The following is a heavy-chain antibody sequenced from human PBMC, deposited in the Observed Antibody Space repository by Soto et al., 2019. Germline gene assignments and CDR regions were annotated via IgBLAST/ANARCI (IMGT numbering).Heavy chain of an antibody. J-gene: IGHJ3*02. CDR1: GGSISSYY. Sequence: SETLSLTCSVSGGSISSYYWSWIRQSPGKGLEWITHIYNSGTTNYNPSLRSRVTISVDKSKNQFSLKLSSVTAADTAVYYCATEYGDYVGAFHIWGRGPMVTVSS. CDR2: IYNSGTT. CDR3: ATEYGDYVGAFHI. V-gene: IGHV4-59*01. D-gene: IGHD4-17*01.